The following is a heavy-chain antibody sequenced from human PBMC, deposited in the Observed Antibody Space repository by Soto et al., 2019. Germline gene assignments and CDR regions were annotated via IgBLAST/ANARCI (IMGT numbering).Heavy chain of an antibody. CDR2: ISGSGGST. Sequence: EVQLLESGGGLVQPGGSLRISCVASGLTFSSYAMRWVRQAPGEGLEWVSGISGSGGSTYYADSVKGRFAVSRDTSKNTRYMQMNSLRADDTAVYYCAKELNPRYDFWGGYGMDVWGQGTTVTVSS. V-gene: IGHV3-23*01. D-gene: IGHD3-3*01. CDR1: GLTFSSYA. CDR3: AKELNPRYDFWGGYGMDV. J-gene: IGHJ6*02.